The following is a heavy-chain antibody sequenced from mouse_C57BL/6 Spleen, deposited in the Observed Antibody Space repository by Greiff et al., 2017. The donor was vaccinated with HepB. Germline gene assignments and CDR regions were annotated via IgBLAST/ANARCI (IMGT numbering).Heavy chain of an antibody. CDR3: TRSYGSSYQAWFAY. D-gene: IGHD1-1*01. V-gene: IGHV1-15*01. J-gene: IGHJ3*01. CDR1: GYTFTDYE. Sequence: LQESGAELVRPGASVTLSCKASGYTFTDYEMHWVKQTPVHGLEWIGAIDPETGGTAYNQKFKGKAILTADKSSSTAYMELRSLTSEDSAVYYCTRSYGSSYQAWFAYWGQGTLVTVSA. CDR2: IDPETGGT.